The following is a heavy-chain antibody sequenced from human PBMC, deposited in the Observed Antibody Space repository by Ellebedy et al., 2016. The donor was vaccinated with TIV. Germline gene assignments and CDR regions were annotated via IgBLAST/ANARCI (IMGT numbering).Heavy chain of an antibody. J-gene: IGHJ3*01. CDR1: GFTFSSYA. CDR2: ISGSGGAI. Sequence: GESLKISCAASGFTFSSYAMSWVRQAPGKGLEWVSAISGSGGAIHYADSVRGRFTISRDDATNSLFLQMNSLRPEDTGVYFCTRDPHALDFWGQGTMVIVSS. CDR3: TRDPHALDF. V-gene: IGHV3-23*01.